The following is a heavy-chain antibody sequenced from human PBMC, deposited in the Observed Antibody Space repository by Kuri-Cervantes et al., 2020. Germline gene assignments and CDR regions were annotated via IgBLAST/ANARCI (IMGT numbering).Heavy chain of an antibody. CDR3: ARDKWFGDLRWFDP. J-gene: IGHJ5*02. V-gene: IGHV3-48*03. CDR1: GFTFSSYE. Sequence: GGSLRLSCAASGFTFSSYEMNWVRQAPGKGLEWVSYISSSGSTIYYADSVKGRFTISRDNSKNTLYLQMNSLRAEDTAVYYCARDKWFGDLRWFDPWGQGTLVTVSS. D-gene: IGHD3-10*01. CDR2: ISSSGSTI.